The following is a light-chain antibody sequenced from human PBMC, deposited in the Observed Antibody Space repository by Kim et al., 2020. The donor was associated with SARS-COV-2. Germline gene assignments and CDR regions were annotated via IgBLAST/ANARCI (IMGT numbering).Light chain of an antibody. Sequence: DIQMTQSPSTLSASIGDRVTITCRASQTIGNKLAWYQQKPGKAPRLLIYDASSLKSGVPSRFSGTGSETEFTLTISSLQPDDFVTYYCQQYNGYSTFGQGTKVAIK. V-gene: IGKV1-5*01. CDR1: QTIGNK. CDR2: DAS. J-gene: IGKJ1*01. CDR3: QQYNGYST.